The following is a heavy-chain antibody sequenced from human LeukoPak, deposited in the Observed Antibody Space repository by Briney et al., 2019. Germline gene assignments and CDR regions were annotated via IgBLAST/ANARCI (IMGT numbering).Heavy chain of an antibody. CDR1: GFTFSSYG. CDR3: AGAPEIVGSSTSPFMDV. V-gene: IGHV3-33*01. J-gene: IGHJ6*02. Sequence: PGGSLRLSCAASGFTFSSYGMHWVRQAPGKGLEWVAVIWYDGSNKYYADSVKGRFTISRDNSKNTLYLQMNSLRAEDTAVYYCAGAPEIVGSSTSPFMDVWGQGTTVTVSS. D-gene: IGHD2-2*01. CDR2: IWYDGSNK.